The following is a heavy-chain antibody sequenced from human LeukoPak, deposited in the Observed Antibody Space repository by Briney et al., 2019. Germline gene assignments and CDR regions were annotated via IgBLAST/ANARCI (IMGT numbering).Heavy chain of an antibody. CDR1: GGSFSGYF. CDR3: ARYSYGSPFDY. Sequence: SETLSLTCAVYGGSFSGYFWSWIRQPPGNGLEWIGEINHSGSTNYNPSLKSRVTISVDTSKNQFSLKLSSVTAADTAVYYCARYSYGSPFDYWGQGTLVTVSS. V-gene: IGHV4-34*01. J-gene: IGHJ4*02. CDR2: INHSGST. D-gene: IGHD5-18*01.